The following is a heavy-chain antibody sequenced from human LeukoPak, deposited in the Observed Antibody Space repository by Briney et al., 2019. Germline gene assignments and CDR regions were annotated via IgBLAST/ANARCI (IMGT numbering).Heavy chain of an antibody. D-gene: IGHD1/OR15-1a*01. CDR2: INSDGSST. V-gene: IGHV3-74*01. CDR1: GFTFSSSW. J-gene: IGHJ4*02. CDR3: ASPQRGHKNRLNY. Sequence: GGSLRLSCAASGFTFSSSWIHWVRQPPGKGLVWVSRINSDGSSTSYADSVKGRFTISRDNAKSTLYLQMNSLRAEDTAVYYCASPQRGHKNRLNYWGPGTLVTVSS.